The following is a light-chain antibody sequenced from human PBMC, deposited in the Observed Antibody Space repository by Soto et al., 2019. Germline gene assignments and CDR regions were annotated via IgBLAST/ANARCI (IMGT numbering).Light chain of an antibody. CDR1: SSDVGGYNY. J-gene: IGLJ2*01. Sequence: QSALTQPASVSGSPGQSITISCTGTSSDVGGYNYVSWYQQHPGKAPKLMFYEVSNRPSGVSNRFSGSKSGNTASLTISGLHAEDEADYYCSSYTSSSTLVVFGGGTKLTVL. CDR3: SSYTSSSTLVV. CDR2: EVS. V-gene: IGLV2-14*01.